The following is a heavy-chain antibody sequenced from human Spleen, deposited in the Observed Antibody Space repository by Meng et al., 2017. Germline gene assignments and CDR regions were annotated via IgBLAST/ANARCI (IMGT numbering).Heavy chain of an antibody. D-gene: IGHD4-17*01. Sequence: ASVKVSCKASGYTFTGYYMHWVRQAPGQGREWIGVIFPGGRFTRYAQNFQGRVTMTRVTSTSTAYMDLSSLISDDTAVYYCSRGPYDYASWYFDLWGRGTLVTVSS. CDR3: SRGPYDYASWYFDL. J-gene: IGHJ2*01. CDR2: IFPGGRFT. CDR1: GYTFTGYY. V-gene: IGHV1-46*01.